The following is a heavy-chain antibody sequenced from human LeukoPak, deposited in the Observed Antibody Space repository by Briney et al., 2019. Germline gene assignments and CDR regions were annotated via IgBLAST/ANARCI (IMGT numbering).Heavy chain of an antibody. J-gene: IGHJ4*02. CDR2: INHSGST. CDR3: ARVGPCGGDCYTPPRNFDY. V-gene: IGHV4-30-2*01. CDR1: GASISSGGYS. D-gene: IGHD2-21*02. Sequence: PSQTLSLTCVVSGASISSGGYSWSWIRQPPGKGLEWIGEINHSGSTNYNPSLKSRVTISVDTSKNQFSLKLSSVTAADTAVYYCARVGPCGGDCYTPPRNFDYWGQGTLVTVSS.